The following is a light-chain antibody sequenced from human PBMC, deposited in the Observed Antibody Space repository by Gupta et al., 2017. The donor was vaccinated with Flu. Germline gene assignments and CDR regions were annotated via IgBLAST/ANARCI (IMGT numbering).Light chain of an antibody. CDR2: EVS. J-gene: IGLJ2*01. CDR3: STYTVSRTGGVV. CDR1: TSDVVGCNY. V-gene: IGLV2-14*01. Sequence: ISCTGATSDVVGCNYVYWYQQRPGTAPKLMIYEVSNRPSGISNRFSGSKSGNTASLAITGLQAEEEADYYCSTYTVSRTGGVVFGGGTKLTVL.